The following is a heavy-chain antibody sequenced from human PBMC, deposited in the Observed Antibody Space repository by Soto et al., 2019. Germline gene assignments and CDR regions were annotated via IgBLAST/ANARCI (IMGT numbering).Heavy chain of an antibody. D-gene: IGHD5-18*01. CDR3: AKEWGYSYGNPSYYFDY. CDR2: ISYDGSNK. J-gene: IGHJ4*02. CDR1: GFTFSSYG. Sequence: QVQLVESGGGVVQPGRSLRLSCAASGFTFSSYGMHWVRQAPGKGLERVAVISYDGSNKYYADSVKGRFTISRDNSKNTLYLQMNSLRAEDTAVYYCAKEWGYSYGNPSYYFDYWGQGTLVTVSS. V-gene: IGHV3-30*18.